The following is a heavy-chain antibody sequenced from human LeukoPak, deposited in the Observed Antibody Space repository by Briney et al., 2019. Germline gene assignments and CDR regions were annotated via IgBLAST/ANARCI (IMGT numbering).Heavy chain of an antibody. Sequence: GGSLRLSCAASGFTFSSYAMSWVRQAPGKGLEWVSAISGSGGSTYYADSVKGRFTISRDNSKNTLYLQMNSLRAEDTAVYYCAKDYSKTSYYGSGSYYRPNWFDPWGQGTLVTVSS. CDR1: GFTFSSYA. J-gene: IGHJ5*02. CDR3: AKDYSKTSYYGSGSYYRPNWFDP. V-gene: IGHV3-23*01. D-gene: IGHD3-10*01. CDR2: ISGSGGST.